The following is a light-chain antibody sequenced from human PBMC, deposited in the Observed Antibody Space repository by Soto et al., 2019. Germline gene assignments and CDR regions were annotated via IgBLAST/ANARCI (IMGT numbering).Light chain of an antibody. CDR3: SSYTSSSIYVV. CDR1: SSDVGGYNY. CDR2: DVS. V-gene: IGLV2-14*01. Sequence: QSALTQPASVSGSPGQSITISCTETSSDVGGYNYVSWYQQHPGKAPKLMIYDVSNRPSGVSNRFSGSKSGNTASLTISGLQAEDEADYYCSSYTSSSIYVVFGGGTKLTVL. J-gene: IGLJ2*01.